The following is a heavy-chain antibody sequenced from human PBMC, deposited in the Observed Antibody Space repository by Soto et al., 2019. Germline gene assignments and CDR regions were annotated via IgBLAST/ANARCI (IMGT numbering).Heavy chain of an antibody. CDR1: GFTFSSYS. J-gene: IGHJ6*02. D-gene: IGHD4-4*01. Sequence: GGSLRLSCAASGFTFSSYSMNWVRQAPGKGLEWVSSISSSSSYIYYADSVKGRFTISRDNAKNSLYLQMNSLRAEDTAVYYCARDPNSKWGYYYYGMDVWGQGTTVTVSS. CDR3: ARDPNSKWGYYYYGMDV. V-gene: IGHV3-21*01. CDR2: ISSSSSYI.